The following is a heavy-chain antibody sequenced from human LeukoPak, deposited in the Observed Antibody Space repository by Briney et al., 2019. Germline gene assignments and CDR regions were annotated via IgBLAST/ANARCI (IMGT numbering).Heavy chain of an antibody. CDR1: GGSISSYY. CDR2: IYTSGST. D-gene: IGHD3-3*01. V-gene: IGHV4-4*07. Sequence: SETLSLTCTVSGGSISSYYWSWIRQPAGKGLEWIGRIYTSGSTDYNPSLKSRVTISVDKSKNQFSLKLSSVTAADTAVYYCARGDEWYFDYWGQGTLVTVSS. J-gene: IGHJ4*02. CDR3: ARGDEWYFDY.